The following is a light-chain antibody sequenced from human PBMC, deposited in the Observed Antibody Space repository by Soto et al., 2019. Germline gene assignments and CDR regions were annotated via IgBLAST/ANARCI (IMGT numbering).Light chain of an antibody. Sequence: IQMTQSPSSLSASVGDRVTITRRASQRITTYLNWYQQKPGEAPKLLISTSGTLQRGVPTRFSGSGSGTHCTLTITALRPEDFAAYCCQQTYSTPYTFGQGTKVEIK. CDR3: QQTYSTPYT. CDR1: QRITTY. J-gene: IGKJ2*01. CDR2: TSG. V-gene: IGKV1-39*01.